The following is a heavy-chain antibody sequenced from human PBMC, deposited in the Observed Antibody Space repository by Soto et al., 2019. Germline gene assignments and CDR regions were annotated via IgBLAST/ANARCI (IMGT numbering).Heavy chain of an antibody. CDR3: ARLRRVATSHVEDI. Sequence: GESLKISCKGSGYSFTSYWIGWVRQMPGKGLEWVGIIYPGDSDTRYSPSFQGQVTISADKSSSNAYLQLSSLKASDTAMYYCARLRRVATSHVEDIWGQGTMVTVSS. D-gene: IGHD5-12*01. V-gene: IGHV5-51*01. CDR2: IYPGDSDT. J-gene: IGHJ3*02. CDR1: GYSFTSYW.